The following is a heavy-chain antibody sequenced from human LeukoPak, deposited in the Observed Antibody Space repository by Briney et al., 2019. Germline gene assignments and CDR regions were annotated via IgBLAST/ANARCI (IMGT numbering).Heavy chain of an antibody. D-gene: IGHD3-10*01. V-gene: IGHV4-59*08. CDR3: ARGYYYGPPDI. J-gene: IGHJ3*02. Sequence: SETLSLTCTVSGGSIGSYYWSWIRQPPGKGLEWIGYIYYSGSTNYNPSLKSRVTISVDTSKNQFSLKLSSVTAADTAVYYCARGYYYGPPDIWGQGTMVTVSS. CDR1: GGSIGSYY. CDR2: IYYSGST.